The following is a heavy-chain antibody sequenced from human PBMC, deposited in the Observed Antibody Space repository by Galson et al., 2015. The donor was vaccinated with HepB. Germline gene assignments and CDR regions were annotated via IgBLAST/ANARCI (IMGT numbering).Heavy chain of an antibody. D-gene: IGHD6-19*01. CDR3: ARDLVRGIGVATTGQL. V-gene: IGHV1-18*01. J-gene: IGHJ4*02. Sequence: QSGAEVKKPGESLKISCKASGYTFTSYGISWVRQAPGQGLEWMGWISAYNGHTNYAQKLQGRVTMTTDTSTSTAYMELRSLRSDDTAMYYCARDLVRGIGVATTGQLWGQGTLVTVSS. CDR2: ISAYNGHT. CDR1: GYTFTSYG.